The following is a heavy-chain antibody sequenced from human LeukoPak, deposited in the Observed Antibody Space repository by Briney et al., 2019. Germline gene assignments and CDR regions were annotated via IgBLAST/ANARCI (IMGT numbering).Heavy chain of an antibody. Sequence: GGSLRLSCAASGFTFSSYSMTWVRQVPGKGLEWVSAISGDSIDKYYADSVKGRFTISRDNSKSTLYLQMNSLRAEDTAVYYCARDSETETGWYYYGMDVWGQGTTVTVSS. D-gene: IGHD1-1*01. CDR3: ARDSETETGWYYYGMDV. J-gene: IGHJ6*02. CDR2: ISGDSIDK. V-gene: IGHV3-23*01. CDR1: GFTFSSYS.